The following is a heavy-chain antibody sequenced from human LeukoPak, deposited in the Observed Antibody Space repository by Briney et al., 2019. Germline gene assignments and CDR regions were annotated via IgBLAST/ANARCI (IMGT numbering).Heavy chain of an antibody. V-gene: IGHV1-18*04. Sequence: GASVKVSCKASGYTFTGYYMHWVRQAPGQGLEWMGWISAYNGNTNYAQKLQGRVTMTTDTSTSTAYMELRSLRSDDTAVYYCARRDYDFWSGYIDYWGQGTLVTVSS. CDR2: ISAYNGNT. CDR1: GYTFTGYY. D-gene: IGHD3-3*01. J-gene: IGHJ4*02. CDR3: ARRDYDFWSGYIDY.